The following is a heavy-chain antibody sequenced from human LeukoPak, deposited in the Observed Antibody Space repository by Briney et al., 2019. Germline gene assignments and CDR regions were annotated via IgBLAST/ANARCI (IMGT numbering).Heavy chain of an antibody. J-gene: IGHJ4*02. V-gene: IGHV4-59*01. CDR1: GGSISNYY. Sequence: SETLSLTCTVSGGSISNYYWSWIRQPPGKGLEWIGYINQSGSTDYNPSLKSRVTISVDTSKNQFSLKLSSVTAADTAVYFCVRDRELAYWGQGILVTVSS. CDR3: VRDRELAY. CDR2: INQSGST. D-gene: IGHD1-1*01.